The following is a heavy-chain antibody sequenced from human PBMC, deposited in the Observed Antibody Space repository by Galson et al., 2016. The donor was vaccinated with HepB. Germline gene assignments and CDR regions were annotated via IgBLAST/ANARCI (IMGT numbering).Heavy chain of an antibody. V-gene: IGHV1-58*01. CDR3: AAEGLSYYDYGMDV. J-gene: IGHJ6*02. D-gene: IGHD3-16*02. Sequence: SVKVSCKASGFSFMSSAVQWVRQARGQRLEWKGWIVVGGGNTNYAEKFEERVTITRDMSTSTTYMELSSLRSEDTAVYYCAAEGLSYYDYGMDVWGQGTTVSVSS. CDR1: GFSFMSSA. CDR2: IVVGGGNT.